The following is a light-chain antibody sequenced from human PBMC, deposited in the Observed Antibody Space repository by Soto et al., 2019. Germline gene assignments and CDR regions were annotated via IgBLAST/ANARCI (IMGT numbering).Light chain of an antibody. V-gene: IGLV1-40*01. J-gene: IGLJ2*01. Sequence: QSVLTQPPSVSGAPGQRVTISCTGSGSNIGAGYDEHWYQQLPGTAHKLLTYGNSHRPSGVPDRSSGSKSGTSASLAITGLKAEDEADYYCQSYDSSLSGYVVFGGGTKLTVL. CDR2: GNS. CDR3: QSYDSSLSGYVV. CDR1: GSNIGAGYD.